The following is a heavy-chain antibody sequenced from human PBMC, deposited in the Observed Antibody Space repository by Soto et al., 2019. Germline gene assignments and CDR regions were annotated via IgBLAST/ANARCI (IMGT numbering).Heavy chain of an antibody. CDR1: GFTFSSYG. Sequence: GGSLRLSCAASGFTFSSYGMHWVRQAPGKGLEWVAVISYDGSNKYYADSVKGRFTISRDNSKNTLYLQMNSLRAEDTAVYYCAKDLSGISSWSTQVSYYFDYWGQGTLVTVSS. CDR3: AKDLSGISSWSTQVSYYFDY. J-gene: IGHJ4*02. CDR2: ISYDGSNK. D-gene: IGHD6-13*01. V-gene: IGHV3-30*18.